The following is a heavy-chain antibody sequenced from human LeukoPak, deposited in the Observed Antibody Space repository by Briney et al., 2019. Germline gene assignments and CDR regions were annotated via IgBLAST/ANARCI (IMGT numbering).Heavy chain of an antibody. CDR3: ARGVVVTAAELNWFDP. J-gene: IGHJ5*02. Sequence: ASVKVSCKASGYTFTSYYMHWVRQAPGQGLEWMGIINPSGGSTSYAQKFQGRVTMTRDTSTSTVYMELSSLRSEDTAVYYCARGVVVTAAELNWFDPWGQGTLVTVSS. CDR2: INPSGGST. CDR1: GYTFTSYY. D-gene: IGHD2-21*02. V-gene: IGHV1-46*01.